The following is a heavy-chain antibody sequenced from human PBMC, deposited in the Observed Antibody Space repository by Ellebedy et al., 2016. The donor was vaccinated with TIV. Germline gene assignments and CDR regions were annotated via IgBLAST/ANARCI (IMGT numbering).Heavy chain of an antibody. V-gene: IGHV3-23*01. CDR2: FGVSGDTT. CDR1: GFTFSGYA. Sequence: PGGSLRLSCAPSGFTFSGYAMSWVRQAPGKGLEWVSGFGVSGDTTYYADSVKGRFTISRDNSKKTLYLQMNSLRAEDTAIYYCAKGRGGGSDSSAPRYYFDYWGLGTLVTVSS. J-gene: IGHJ4*02. CDR3: AKGRGGGSDSSAPRYYFDY. D-gene: IGHD3-22*01.